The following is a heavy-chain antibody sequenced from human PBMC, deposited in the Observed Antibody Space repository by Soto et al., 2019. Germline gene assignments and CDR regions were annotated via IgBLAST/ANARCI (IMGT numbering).Heavy chain of an antibody. CDR1: GYIFTNYA. Sequence: QVQLVQSGSYVKEPGDSVRVSCKAPGYIFTNYAITWVRQAPGQGLEWMGWIRVRNRGTYYTPKFRGRVTVTRDTSTTTAYMELRSLRSDDTAVYYCARKSLTMVDGVIGRGDYWGQGTLVTVSS. V-gene: IGHV1-18*01. D-gene: IGHD3-10*01. J-gene: IGHJ4*02. CDR3: ARKSLTMVDGVIGRGDY. CDR2: IRVRNRGT.